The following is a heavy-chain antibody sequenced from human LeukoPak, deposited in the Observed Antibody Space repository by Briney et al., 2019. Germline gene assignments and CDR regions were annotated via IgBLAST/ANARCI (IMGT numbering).Heavy chain of an antibody. CDR2: ISSSSSYI. CDR1: GFTFSSYS. J-gene: IGHJ4*02. V-gene: IGHV3-21*01. D-gene: IGHD3-22*01. Sequence: GGSLRLSCAASGFTFSSYSMNWVRQAPGKGLEWVSSISSSSSYIYYADSVKGRFTISRDNAKNSLYLQTNSLRAEDTAVYYCARDHTDRYYYDSSGYYPLDYWGQGTLVTVSS. CDR3: ARDHTDRYYYDSSGYYPLDY.